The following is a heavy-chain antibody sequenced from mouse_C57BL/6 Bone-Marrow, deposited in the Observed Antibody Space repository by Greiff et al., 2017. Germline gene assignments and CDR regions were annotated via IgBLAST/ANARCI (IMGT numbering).Heavy chain of an antibody. J-gene: IGHJ4*01. Sequence: QVQLQQPGAELVKPGASVKLSCKASGYTFTSYWMHWVKQRPGQGLEWIGMIHPNSGSTNYNEKFKSKATLTVDKSSSTAYMQLSSLTSEDSAVYYCARWLLSYYSMYYWGQGTSVTVTS. CDR2: IHPNSGST. D-gene: IGHD2-3*01. CDR3: ARWLLSYYSMYY. V-gene: IGHV1-64*01. CDR1: GYTFTSYW.